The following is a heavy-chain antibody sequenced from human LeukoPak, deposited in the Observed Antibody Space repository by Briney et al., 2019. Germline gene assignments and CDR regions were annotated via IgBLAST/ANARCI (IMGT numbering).Heavy chain of an antibody. CDR3: ARDKRLRLGELSSTFDY. D-gene: IGHD3-16*02. Sequence: GGSLRLSCAASGFTFSSYGMHWVRQAPGKGLEWVAVISYDGSNKYYADSVKGRFTISRDNSKNTLYLQMNSLRAEDTAVYYCARDKRLRLGELSSTFDYWGQGTLVTVSS. CDR1: GFTFSSYG. V-gene: IGHV3-30*03. J-gene: IGHJ4*02. CDR2: ISYDGSNK.